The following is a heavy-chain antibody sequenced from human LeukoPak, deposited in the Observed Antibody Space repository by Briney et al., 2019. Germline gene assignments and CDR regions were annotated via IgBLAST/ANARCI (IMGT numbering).Heavy chain of an antibody. D-gene: IGHD3-10*01. J-gene: IGHJ4*02. V-gene: IGHV5-10-1*01. CDR2: IDLSDSYT. CDR3: ARHAFGEPNQLDY. CDR1: GYSFTSYW. Sequence: GESLKISCKGSGYSFTSYWLSWVRQMPGKGLEWMGRIDLSDSYTNYSPSFQGHVTISADKSIRTAYLQWSSLKALDTAMYSCARHAFGEPNQLDYWGQGTLVTVSS.